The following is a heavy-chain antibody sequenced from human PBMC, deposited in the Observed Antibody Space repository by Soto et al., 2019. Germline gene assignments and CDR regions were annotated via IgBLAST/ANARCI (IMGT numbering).Heavy chain of an antibody. CDR3: ASLEGGMDP. CDR2: IIPIFGTA. Sequence: GASVKVSCKASGGTFSSYAISWVRQAPGQGLEWMGGIIPIFGTANYAQKFQGRVTITADKSASTAYMELSSLRSEDTAVYYCASLEGGMDPWGQGTLVTVSS. J-gene: IGHJ5*02. D-gene: IGHD6-13*01. CDR1: GGTFSSYA. V-gene: IGHV1-69*06.